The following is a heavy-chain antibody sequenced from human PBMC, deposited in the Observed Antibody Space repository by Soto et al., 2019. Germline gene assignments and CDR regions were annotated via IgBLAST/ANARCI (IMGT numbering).Heavy chain of an antibody. Sequence: GGSLRLSCAASGFTFSDYYMSWIRQAPGKGLEWVSYISSSSYTNYADSVKGRFTISRDNAKNSLYLQMNSLRAEDTAVYYCARPIRHDAFDIWGQGTKVTVSS. D-gene: IGHD3-9*01. J-gene: IGHJ3*02. CDR1: GFTFSDYY. V-gene: IGHV3-11*06. CDR3: ARPIRHDAFDI. CDR2: ISSSSYT.